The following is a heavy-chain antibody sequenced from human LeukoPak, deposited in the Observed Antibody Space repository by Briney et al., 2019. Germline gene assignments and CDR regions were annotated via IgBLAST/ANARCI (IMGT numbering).Heavy chain of an antibody. J-gene: IGHJ3*02. CDR3: PKAGGNICYDPRHAFDI. Sequence: PAAVSLCFYCSAYGFTFYDFDMHWLRPAQGQRWKWVIIISKDGRNSWYDDSGKELFTNCRDNSKNALDLKMNSLKTEDTALYYCPKAGGNICYDPRHAFDIWGQGTVVNVSS. D-gene: IGHD5-12*01. V-gene: IGHV3-43*02. CDR1: GFTFYDFD. CDR2: ISKDGRNS.